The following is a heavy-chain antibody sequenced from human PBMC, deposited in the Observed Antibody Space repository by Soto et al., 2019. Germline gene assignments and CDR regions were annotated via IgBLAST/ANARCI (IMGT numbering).Heavy chain of an antibody. V-gene: IGHV1-69*02. CDR3: ASHSSSWYGPYYFDY. J-gene: IGHJ4*02. Sequence: QVQLVQSGAEVKKPGSSVKVSCKASGGTFSSYTISWVRQAPGQGLEWMGRIIPILGIANYAQKFQGRVTITADNSTSTAYMELSSLRSEDTAVYYCASHSSSWYGPYYFDYWGQGTLVTVSS. CDR1: GGTFSSYT. CDR2: IIPILGIA. D-gene: IGHD6-13*01.